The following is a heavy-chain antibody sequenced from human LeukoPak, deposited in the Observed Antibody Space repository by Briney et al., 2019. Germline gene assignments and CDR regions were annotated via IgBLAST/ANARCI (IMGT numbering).Heavy chain of an antibody. CDR1: GGSFSNYD. Sequence: SETLSLTCAVYGGSFSNYDGNWIRQPPGKGLEWIGEINNSGTTKYNPSLKSRVTISVDTSKNQFSLRLSAVTAADTAVYHCARGLRLPSRSTPAVPHVWGKGTTVTVSA. CDR2: INNSGTT. V-gene: IGHV4-34*01. D-gene: IGHD2/OR15-2a*01. CDR3: ARGLRLPSRSTPAVPHV. J-gene: IGHJ6*04.